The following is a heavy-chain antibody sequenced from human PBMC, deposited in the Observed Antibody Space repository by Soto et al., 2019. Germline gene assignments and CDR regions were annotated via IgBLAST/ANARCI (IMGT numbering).Heavy chain of an antibody. CDR3: AREGLYCSGGSCYSNNWFDP. D-gene: IGHD2-15*01. CDR1: GGSINTFY. CDR2: IFSSGST. V-gene: IGHV4-4*07. Sequence: SETLSLTCTVSGGSINTFYWSWVRQPAGKGLEWIGRIFSSGSTSFNPSLESRVAMSVDTSKNQFSLKLSSVTAADTAVYYCAREGLYCSGGSCYSNNWFDPWGQGTLVTVSS. J-gene: IGHJ5*02.